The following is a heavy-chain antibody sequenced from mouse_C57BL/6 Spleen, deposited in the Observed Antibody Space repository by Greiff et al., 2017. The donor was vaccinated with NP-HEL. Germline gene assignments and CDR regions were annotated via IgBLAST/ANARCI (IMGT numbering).Heavy chain of an antibody. J-gene: IGHJ3*01. D-gene: IGHD2-1*01. CDR2: INPNNGGT. CDR3: AMRNGNYGSAWFAY. V-gene: IGHV1-18*01. CDR1: GYTFTDYN. Sequence: GYTFTDYNMDWVKQSHGKSLEWIGDINPNNGGTIYNQKFKGKATLTVDKSSSTAYMELRSLTSEDTAVYYCAMRNGNYGSAWFAYWGQGTLVTVSA.